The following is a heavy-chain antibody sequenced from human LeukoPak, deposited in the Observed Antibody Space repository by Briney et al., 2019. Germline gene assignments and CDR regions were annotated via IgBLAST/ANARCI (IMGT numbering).Heavy chain of an antibody. CDR3: ARASHDYGDYSHFDY. V-gene: IGHV4-4*02. D-gene: IGHD4-17*01. J-gene: IGHJ4*02. Sequence: SGTLSLTCAVSGGSISSSNWWSWVRQPPGKGLEWIGEIYHSGSTNYNPSLKSRVTIAVDKSKNQFSLKLSSVTAADTAVYYCARASHDYGDYSHFDYRGQGTLVTVSS. CDR1: GGSISSSNW. CDR2: IYHSGST.